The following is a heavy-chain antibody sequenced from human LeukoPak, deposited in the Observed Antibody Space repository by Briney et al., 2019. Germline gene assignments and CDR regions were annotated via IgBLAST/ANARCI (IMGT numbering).Heavy chain of an antibody. Sequence: EWIGEINHSGSTNYNPSLKSRVTISVDTSKNQFSRKLSSGTAADTAVYYCASQPPRDFDYWGQGTLVTVSS. CDR2: INHSGST. D-gene: IGHD2-2*01. V-gene: IGHV4-34*01. CDR3: ASQPPRDFDY. J-gene: IGHJ4*02.